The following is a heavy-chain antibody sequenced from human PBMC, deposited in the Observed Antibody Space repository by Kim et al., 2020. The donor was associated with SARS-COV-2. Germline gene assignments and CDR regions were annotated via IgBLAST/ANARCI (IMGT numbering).Heavy chain of an antibody. V-gene: IGHV4-59*01. Sequence: SETLSLTCTVSGGSISSYYWSWIRQPPGKGLDWIGYIYYSGSTNYNPSLKSRVTISVDTSKNQFSLKLSSVTAADTSVYYCARDQGLVVVAASTYYYYYGMEVWGQGTTVSVSS. CDR3: ARDQGLVVVAASTYYYYYGMEV. D-gene: IGHD2-15*01. CDR2: IYYSGST. J-gene: IGHJ6*02. CDR1: GGSISSYY.